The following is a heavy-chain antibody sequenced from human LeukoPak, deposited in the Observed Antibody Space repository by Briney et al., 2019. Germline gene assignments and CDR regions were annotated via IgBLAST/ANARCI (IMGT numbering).Heavy chain of an antibody. CDR1: GFTFSSYA. CDR3: AISFGVVNPIDY. CDR2: ISYDGGNK. V-gene: IGHV3-30-3*01. J-gene: IGHJ4*02. D-gene: IGHD3-3*01. Sequence: GGSLRLSCAASGFTFSSYAMHWVRQAPGKGLEWVAVISYDGGNKYYADSVKGRFTISRDNSKNTLYLQMNSLRAEDTAVYYCAISFGVVNPIDYWGQGTLVTVSS.